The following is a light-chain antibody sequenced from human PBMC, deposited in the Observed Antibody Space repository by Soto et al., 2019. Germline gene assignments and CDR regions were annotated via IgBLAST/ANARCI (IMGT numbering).Light chain of an antibody. CDR1: QSISNF. CDR3: QQSYNFPRT. CDR2: SAS. Sequence: DIQLTQSQSSLSASVGYRVTITCRASQSISNFLNWYQQKPGQAPKLLISSASNVQSGVPSRFSGRGSGTEFTLTIRGLQPEDSASYCCQQSYNFPRTFGQGIKVDIK. V-gene: IGKV1-39*01. J-gene: IGKJ1*01.